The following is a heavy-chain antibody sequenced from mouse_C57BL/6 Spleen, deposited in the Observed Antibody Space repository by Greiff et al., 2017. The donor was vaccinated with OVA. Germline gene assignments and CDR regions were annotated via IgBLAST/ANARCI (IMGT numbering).Heavy chain of an antibody. CDR3: TALLSLRYYAMDY. J-gene: IGHJ4*01. CDR1: GFTFSNYW. V-gene: IGHV6-3*01. D-gene: IGHD6-1*01. CDR2: IRLKSDNYAT. Sequence: EVKLMESGGGLVQPGGSMKLSCVASGFTFSNYWMNWVRQSPEKGLEWVAQIRLKSDNYATHSAESVKGRFTISRDDSKSSVYLQMNNLRAEDTGIYYCTALLSLRYYAMDYWGQGTSVTVSS.